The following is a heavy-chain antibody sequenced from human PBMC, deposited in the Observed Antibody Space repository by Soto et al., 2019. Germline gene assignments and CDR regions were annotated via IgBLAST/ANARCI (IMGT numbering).Heavy chain of an antibody. CDR3: AIYQLRSTNWFDP. CDR1: EDIFNSYW. D-gene: IGHD2-2*01. J-gene: IGHJ5*02. Sequence: PGESLKISCKGSEDIFNSYWITWVRQVPGKGLEWMGRIVPSDSYTVYSPSFQGHVTISADKSISTVYLQWSSLMASDTAIYYCAIYQLRSTNWFDPWGQGTLVTVSS. V-gene: IGHV5-10-1*01. CDR2: IVPSDSYT.